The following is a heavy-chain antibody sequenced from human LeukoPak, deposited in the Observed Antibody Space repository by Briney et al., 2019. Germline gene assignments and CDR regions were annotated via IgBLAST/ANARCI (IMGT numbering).Heavy chain of an antibody. CDR3: ARGIETVRFLEWPTRNFDY. V-gene: IGHV1-18*01. J-gene: IGHJ4*02. Sequence: GASVKVSCKASGYTFTSYGISWVRQAPGQGLEWMGWISAYNGNTNYAQKLQGRVTITADESTSTAYMELSSLRSEDTAVYYCARGIETVRFLEWPTRNFDYWGQGTLVTVSS. CDR2: ISAYNGNT. D-gene: IGHD3-3*01. CDR1: GYTFTSYG.